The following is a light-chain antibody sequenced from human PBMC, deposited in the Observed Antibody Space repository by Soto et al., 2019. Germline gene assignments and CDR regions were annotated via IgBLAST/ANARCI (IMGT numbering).Light chain of an antibody. CDR3: SSYTSSSTRV. CDR1: SSDVGGYNY. Sequence: QSALTQPASVSGSPGQSITISCTGTSSDVGGYNYVSWYQQHPGKSPNLMIYEVSNRPSGVSNRFSGSKSGKTASLTISGLQGEDEGDYYCSSYTSSSTRVFGGGTKLTVL. J-gene: IGLJ3*02. V-gene: IGLV2-14*01. CDR2: EVS.